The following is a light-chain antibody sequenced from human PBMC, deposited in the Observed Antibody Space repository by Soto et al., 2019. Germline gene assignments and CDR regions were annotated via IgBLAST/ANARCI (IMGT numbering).Light chain of an antibody. CDR3: QQYDASPFT. CDR2: GAA. J-gene: IGKJ3*01. Sequence: EIVLTQSPGTLSLSPGERATLSCRASQSISHYLAWYQQKPGQSPRLLIYGAASRAIGIPDRFNGTGSETTFTLTISRLQPEDFALYFCQQYDASPFTFGPGTKVDI. V-gene: IGKV3-20*01. CDR1: QSISHY.